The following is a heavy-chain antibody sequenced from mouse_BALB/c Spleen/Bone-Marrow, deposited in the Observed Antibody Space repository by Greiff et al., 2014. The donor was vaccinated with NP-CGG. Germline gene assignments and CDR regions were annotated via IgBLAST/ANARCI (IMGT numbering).Heavy chain of an antibody. CDR1: GFTFSSYA. CDR2: ISSGGSYT. D-gene: IGHD1-1*01. V-gene: IGHV5-9-3*01. CDR3: ARQDYYGSSPHWYFDV. Sequence: QLVESGGGLVKPGGSLKLSCAASGFTFSSYAMSWVRQTPEKRLEWVATISSGGSYTYYADSVKGRFTIPRDTAKNTLYLQMSSLRSEDTAMYYCARQDYYGSSPHWYFDVWGAGTTVTVSS. J-gene: IGHJ1*01.